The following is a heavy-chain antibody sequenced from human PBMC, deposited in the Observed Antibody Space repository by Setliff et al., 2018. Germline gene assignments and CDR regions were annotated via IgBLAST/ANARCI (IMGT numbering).Heavy chain of an antibody. V-gene: IGHV1-18*01. Sequence: GASVKVSCKASGSNFIGYYLYWLRQAPGQGLEWMGWISGYNGNTDYAQNFQGRVTMTTDTSTSTAYMELRSLRSDDTAVYYCARVPRLEWLLPTFDSWGQGTLVTVSS. CDR3: ARVPRLEWLLPTFDS. CDR1: GSNFIGYY. CDR2: ISGYNGNT. D-gene: IGHD3-3*01. J-gene: IGHJ4*02.